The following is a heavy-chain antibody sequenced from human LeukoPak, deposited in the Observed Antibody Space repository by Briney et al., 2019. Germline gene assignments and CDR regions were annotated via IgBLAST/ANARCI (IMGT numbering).Heavy chain of an antibody. Sequence: SETLSLTFTVSGGSMSSDYWCWIRQSPGMGLEWIGYFKHDGSTGYNPSLKSRATISVDRSKNLFSLKVNSVTAADTAVYYCATVDVESDIDYWGQGTLVTVSS. V-gene: IGHV4-59*01. J-gene: IGHJ4*02. CDR1: GGSMSSDY. CDR2: FKHDGST. D-gene: IGHD2-21*02. CDR3: ATVDVESDIDY.